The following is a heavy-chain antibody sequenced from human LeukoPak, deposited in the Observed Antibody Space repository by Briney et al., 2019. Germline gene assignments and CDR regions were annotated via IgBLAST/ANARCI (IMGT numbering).Heavy chain of an antibody. J-gene: IGHJ6*03. Sequence: GGSLRLSCAASGFTFSGSAMHWVRQASGKGLEWVGRVRSKANSYATSYAASVKGRFTISRDDSKNTAYLQMNSLKTEDTAVYYCTRHTPGRGLENYYYYYMDVWGKGTTVTVSS. D-gene: IGHD3-3*01. CDR1: GFTFSGSA. CDR2: VRSKANSYAT. CDR3: TRHTPGRGLENYYYYYMDV. V-gene: IGHV3-73*01.